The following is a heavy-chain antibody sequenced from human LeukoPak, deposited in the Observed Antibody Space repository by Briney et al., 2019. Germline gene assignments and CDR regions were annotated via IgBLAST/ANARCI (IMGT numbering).Heavy chain of an antibody. CDR1: GGSFSGYY. CDR2: INHSGST. CDR3: ARGRGFDFWSGYYIDY. Sequence: SETLSLTCAVYGGSFSGYYWSWIRQPPGKGLEWIGEINHSGSTNYNPSLKSRVTISVDTSKNQFSLKLSSVTAADTAVYYCARGRGFDFWSGYYIDYWGQGALVTVSS. V-gene: IGHV4-34*01. D-gene: IGHD3-3*01. J-gene: IGHJ4*02.